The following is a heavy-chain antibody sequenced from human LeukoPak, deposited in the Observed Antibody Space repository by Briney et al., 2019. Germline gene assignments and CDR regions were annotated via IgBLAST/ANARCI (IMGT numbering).Heavy chain of an antibody. Sequence: GGSLRLSCAASGFTFSSYSMNWVRQAPGKGLEWVSSISSSSSYIYYADSVKGRFTISRDNAKNSLYLRMNSLRAEDTAVYYCARDPQQLALEPWGQGTLVTVSS. CDR3: ARDPQQLALEP. D-gene: IGHD6-13*01. CDR2: ISSSSSYI. V-gene: IGHV3-21*01. CDR1: GFTFSSYS. J-gene: IGHJ5*02.